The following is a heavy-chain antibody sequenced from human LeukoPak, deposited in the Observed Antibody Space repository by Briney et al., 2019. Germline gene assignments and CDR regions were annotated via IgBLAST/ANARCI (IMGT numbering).Heavy chain of an antibody. Sequence: GGSLRLSCAASGFTFSSYWMHWVRQAPGKGLVWVSRINTDGSSTSYADSVKGRFTISRDNSKNTLYLQMNSLRAEDTAVYYCAKGNYNSSPWDYWGQGTLVTVSS. V-gene: IGHV3-74*01. J-gene: IGHJ4*02. CDR2: INTDGSST. CDR1: GFTFSSYW. D-gene: IGHD3-10*01. CDR3: AKGNYNSSPWDY.